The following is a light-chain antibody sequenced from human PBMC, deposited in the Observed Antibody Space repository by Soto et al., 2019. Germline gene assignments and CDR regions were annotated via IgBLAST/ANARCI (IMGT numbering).Light chain of an antibody. CDR3: QQSYSTPFT. J-gene: IGKJ3*01. V-gene: IGKV1-39*01. CDR2: AAS. CDR1: QSISSY. Sequence: DIQMTQSPSSLSASVGDRVTITCRASQSISSYLNWYQQKPGKAPKLLIYAASSLQSGVPSRFSGSGSGTDFTFTISSLLPEDFATYYCQQSYSTPFTFGPGTKVYIK.